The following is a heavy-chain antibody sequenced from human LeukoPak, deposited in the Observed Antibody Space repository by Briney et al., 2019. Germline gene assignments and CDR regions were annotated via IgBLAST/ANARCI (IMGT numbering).Heavy chain of an antibody. CDR3: ARGGDGYPYYFDY. CDR2: IHYSGST. CDR1: GGSISSYY. D-gene: IGHD5-24*01. V-gene: IGHV4-59*01. Sequence: PSETLSLTCTVSGGSISSYYWNWIRQPPGKGLESIGYIHYSGSTYYNPSLKSRVTISVDTSKNQFSLKLSSVTAADTAVYYCARGGDGYPYYFDYWGQGTLVTVSS. J-gene: IGHJ4*02.